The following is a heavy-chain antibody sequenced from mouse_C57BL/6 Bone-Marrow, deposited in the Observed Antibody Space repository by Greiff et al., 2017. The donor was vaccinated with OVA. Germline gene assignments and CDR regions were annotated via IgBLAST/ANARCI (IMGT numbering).Heavy chain of an antibody. Sequence: EVQLQQSGAELVRPGASVKLSCTASGFNIKDDYMHWVKQRPEQGLEWIGWIDPENGDTESASKFQGKATITADTSSNTAYLQLSSLTSEDTAVYYCTNTCYAMDYWGQGTSVTVSS. CDR3: TNTCYAMDY. CDR1: GFNIKDDY. V-gene: IGHV14-4*01. CDR2: IDPENGDT. D-gene: IGHD5-1-1*01. J-gene: IGHJ4*01.